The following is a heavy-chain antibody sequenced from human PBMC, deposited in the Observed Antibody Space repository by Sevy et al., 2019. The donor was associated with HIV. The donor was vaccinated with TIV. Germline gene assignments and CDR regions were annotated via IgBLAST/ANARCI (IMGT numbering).Heavy chain of an antibody. CDR1: GGSIISYY. Sequence: SETLSLTCTVSGGSIISYYWSWIRQPPGKGLEWIGYIYYSGSTNYNPSLKSRVTISVDTSKNQFSLKLSSVTAADTAVYYCAGKYSSSWDWGGSWFDPWGQGTLVTVSS. J-gene: IGHJ5*02. CDR2: IYYSGST. V-gene: IGHV4-59*01. CDR3: AGKYSSSWDWGGSWFDP. D-gene: IGHD6-13*01.